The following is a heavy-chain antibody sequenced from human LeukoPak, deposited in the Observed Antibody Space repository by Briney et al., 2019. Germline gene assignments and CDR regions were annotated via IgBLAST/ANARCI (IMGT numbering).Heavy chain of an antibody. V-gene: IGHV3-23*01. CDR1: GFTFATYA. CDR3: ARDPYYDSSGYDPPMDV. CDR2: ISRSGGST. D-gene: IGHD3-22*01. Sequence: GGSLRLSCAASGFTFATYAMSWVRQTPGKGLEWVSGISRSGGSTYHADSVKGRFTISRDNSKNTLYLQMNSLRDEDTAVYYCARDPYYDSSGYDPPMDVWGQGTTATVSS. J-gene: IGHJ6*02.